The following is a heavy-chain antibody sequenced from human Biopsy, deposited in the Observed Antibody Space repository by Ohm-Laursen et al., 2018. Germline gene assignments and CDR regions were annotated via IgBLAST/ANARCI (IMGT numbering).Heavy chain of an antibody. V-gene: IGHV1-2*02. CDR2: INPNSGNA. CDR3: ARVPAYPSIDGYYGLDL. J-gene: IGHJ6*02. D-gene: IGHD2-15*01. CDR1: GYTFAGYY. Sequence: SVKVSCKASGYTFAGYYLHWVRQAPGHGLEWMGWINPNSGNANYDQSFQGRLTGTRDTSITTAYMGLTSLTSADTAIYYCARVPAYPSIDGYYGLDLWGQGTTVIVSS.